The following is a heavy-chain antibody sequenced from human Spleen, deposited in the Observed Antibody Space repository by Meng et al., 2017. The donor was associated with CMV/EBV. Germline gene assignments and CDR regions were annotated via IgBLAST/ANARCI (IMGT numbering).Heavy chain of an antibody. J-gene: IGHJ4*02. V-gene: IGHV3-30*02. Sequence: GESLKISCAASGFIFSSYGIHWVRQAPGKGLDWVAFIRYDGTNKYYADSVKGRFTISRDNFKNTLYLQMSRLRAEDTAVYYCAREDYYHSGSPFDYWGQGTLVTVSS. D-gene: IGHD3-10*01. CDR3: AREDYYHSGSPFDY. CDR1: GFIFSSYG. CDR2: IRYDGTNK.